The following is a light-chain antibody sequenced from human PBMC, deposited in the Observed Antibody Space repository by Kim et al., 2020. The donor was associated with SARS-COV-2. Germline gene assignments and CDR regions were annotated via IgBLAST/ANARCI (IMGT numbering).Light chain of an antibody. J-gene: IGKJ1*01. CDR1: ESLTSY. Sequence: EIVLTQSPATLSLSPGERATLSCRATESLTSYLAWYQQKPGQAPRLLIYDASNRAADIPARFSGSRSETDFTLTISSLEPEDFAVYYCKHRTNGHPTWTFGQGTKVDIK. CDR3: KHRTNGHPTWT. CDR2: DAS. V-gene: IGKV3-11*01.